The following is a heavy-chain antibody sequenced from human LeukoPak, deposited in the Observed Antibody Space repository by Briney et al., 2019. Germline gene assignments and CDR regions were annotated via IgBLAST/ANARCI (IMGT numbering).Heavy chain of an antibody. CDR2: ISTNSGGT. Sequence: ASVKVSCKAYGYTFTGYYMYWVRQAPGQGLEWMGWISTNSGGTNYAQKFQGRVSMTRDTSISTVYMELSRLTSDDTAVYYCARDQGNGYLGDYWGQGTLVTVSS. V-gene: IGHV1-2*02. CDR3: ARDQGNGYLGDY. J-gene: IGHJ4*02. D-gene: IGHD3-22*01. CDR1: GYTFTGYY.